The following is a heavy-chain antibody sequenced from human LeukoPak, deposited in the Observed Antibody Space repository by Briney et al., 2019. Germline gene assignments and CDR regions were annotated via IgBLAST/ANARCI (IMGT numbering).Heavy chain of an antibody. D-gene: IGHD2-15*01. CDR1: GFTFSSYW. CDR2: VNSAGRGT. J-gene: IGHJ4*02. V-gene: IGHV3-74*01. CDR3: AREYWGYDY. Sequence: GGSLRLSRAASGFTFSSYWMHWVRQAPGKGLLWVSRVNSAGRGTSYADSVKGRFTNSRDKAKNTLYLQMNSLRAEDTAVYYWAREYWGYDYWGQGTLVTVSS.